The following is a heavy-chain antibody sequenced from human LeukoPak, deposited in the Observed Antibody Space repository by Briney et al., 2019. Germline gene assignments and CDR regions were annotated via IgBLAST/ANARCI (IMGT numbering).Heavy chain of an antibody. D-gene: IGHD3-22*01. CDR1: GGSISSGPYY. CDR3: ARAVDSRGYQHRGFDP. Sequence: PSETLSLTCTVSGGSISSGPYYWSWIRQPAGKGLEWFGRVSTSGSTNYNPSLKSRVTISVDTSKNQFSLRLSSVTAADTAVYYCARAVDSRGYQHRGFDPWGQGTLVTVSS. J-gene: IGHJ5*02. V-gene: IGHV4-61*02. CDR2: VSTSGST.